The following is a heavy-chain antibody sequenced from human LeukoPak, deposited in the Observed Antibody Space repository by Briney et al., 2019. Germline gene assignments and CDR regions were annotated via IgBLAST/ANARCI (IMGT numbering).Heavy chain of an antibody. D-gene: IGHD3-22*01. V-gene: IGHV4-59*01. Sequence: PSETLSLTCTASGGSISSYYWSWIRQPPGKGLEWIGYIYYSGSTNYNPSLKSRVTISVDTSKNQFSLQLSSVTAADTAVYYCARVLPYYYDGCGYYSYFDYWGQGTLVTVSS. CDR2: IYYSGST. CDR3: ARVLPYYYDGCGYYSYFDY. J-gene: IGHJ4*02. CDR1: GGSISSYY.